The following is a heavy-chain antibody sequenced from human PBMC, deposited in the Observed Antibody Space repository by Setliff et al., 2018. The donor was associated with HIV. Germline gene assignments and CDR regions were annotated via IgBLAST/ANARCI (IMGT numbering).Heavy chain of an antibody. Sequence: SETLSLTCTVSGGSISSHYWSWIRQPPGKGLEWIGHIYTSGSTNYNPSLKSRVTISVDTSKYHFSLKLSSVTAADTAVYYCARFYDISGYYSNYHYYMDVWGKGTAVTVSS. V-gene: IGHV4-4*08. CDR1: GGSISSHY. CDR2: IYTSGST. CDR3: ARFYDISGYYSNYHYYMDV. J-gene: IGHJ6*03. D-gene: IGHD3-22*01.